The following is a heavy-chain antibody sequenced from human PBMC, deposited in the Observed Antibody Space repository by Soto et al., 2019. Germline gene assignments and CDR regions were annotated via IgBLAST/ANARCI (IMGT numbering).Heavy chain of an antibody. J-gene: IGHJ6*02. V-gene: IGHV3-53*01. CDR1: GFTVSSNY. Sequence: PVGSPRLSCAASGFTVSSNYMSWVRQAPGKGLEWVSVIYSGGSTYYADSVKGRFTISRDNSKNTLYLQMNSLRAEDTAVYYCARDGPSGEWFHFSYYGMDVWGQGTTVTVSS. CDR3: ARDGPSGEWFHFSYYGMDV. CDR2: IYSGGST. D-gene: IGHD3-3*01.